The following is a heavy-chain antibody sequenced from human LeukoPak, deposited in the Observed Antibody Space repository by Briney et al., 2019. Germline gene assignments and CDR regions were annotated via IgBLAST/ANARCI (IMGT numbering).Heavy chain of an antibody. V-gene: IGHV3-66*01. CDR1: GFTVSSNY. CDR3: ARGGSSWYGDYYYYMDV. Sequence: GGSLRLSCAASGFTVSSNYMSWVRQAPGKGLEWVSVIYSGGSTYYADSVKGRFTISRDNSKNTLYLQMNSLRAEDTAVYYCARGGSSWYGDYYYYMDVWGKGTTVTISS. CDR2: IYSGGST. J-gene: IGHJ6*03. D-gene: IGHD6-13*01.